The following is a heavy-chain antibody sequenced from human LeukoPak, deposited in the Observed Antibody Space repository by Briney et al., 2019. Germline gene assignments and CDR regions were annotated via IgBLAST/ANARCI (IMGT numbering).Heavy chain of an antibody. CDR1: GFTFGSYW. CDR3: AKDLGIGGFDY. Sequence: PGGSQRLSCAASGFTFGSYWMHWVRQAPGKGLVWVSRINTDGGSTTYADSVKGRFTISRDNSKNTLYLQMNSLRAEDTAVYYCAKDLGIGGFDYWGQGTLVTVSS. D-gene: IGHD3-10*01. CDR2: INTDGGST. V-gene: IGHV3-74*01. J-gene: IGHJ4*02.